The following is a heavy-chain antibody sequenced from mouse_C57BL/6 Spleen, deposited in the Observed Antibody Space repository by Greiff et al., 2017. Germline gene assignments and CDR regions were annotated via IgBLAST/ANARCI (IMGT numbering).Heavy chain of an antibody. V-gene: IGHV1-64*01. CDR2: IHPNSGST. Sequence: QVQLQQPGAELVKPGASVKLSCKASGYTFTSYWMHWVKQRPGQGLEWIGMIHPNSGSTNYNEKFKSKATLTVDKSSSTAYMQLSSLTSEDSAVYYCARARYDYDPLFDYWSQGTTLTVSS. D-gene: IGHD2-4*01. J-gene: IGHJ2*01. CDR3: ARARYDYDPLFDY. CDR1: GYTFTSYW.